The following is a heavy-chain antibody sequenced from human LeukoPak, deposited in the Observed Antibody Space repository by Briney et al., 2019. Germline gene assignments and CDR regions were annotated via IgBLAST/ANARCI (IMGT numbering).Heavy chain of an antibody. Sequence: SQTLSLTCAVSGGSISSGGYSWSWIRQPPGKGLEWIGYIYHSGSTYYNPSLKSRVTISVDRSKNQFSLKLSSVTAADTAVYYCARGGSIVVVPAAIPLYWGQGTLVTVSS. CDR2: IYHSGST. D-gene: IGHD2-2*02. CDR1: GGSISSGGYS. J-gene: IGHJ4*02. V-gene: IGHV4-30-2*01. CDR3: ARGGSIVVVPAAIPLY.